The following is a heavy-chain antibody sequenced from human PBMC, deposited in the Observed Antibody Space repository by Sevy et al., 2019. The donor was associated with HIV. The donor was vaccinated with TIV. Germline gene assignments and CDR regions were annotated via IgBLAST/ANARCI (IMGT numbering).Heavy chain of an antibody. J-gene: IGHJ6*02. Sequence: GGSLRLSCAASGFTFSNAWMSWVCQAPGKGLEWVGRIKSKTDGGTTDYAAPVKGRFTISRDDSKNTLYLQMNSLKTEDTAVYYCTSIFYCSSTSCYTGDYYYYGMDVWGQGTTVTVSS. CDR2: IKSKTDGGTT. D-gene: IGHD2-2*02. CDR1: GFTFSNAW. CDR3: TSIFYCSSTSCYTGDYYYYGMDV. V-gene: IGHV3-15*01.